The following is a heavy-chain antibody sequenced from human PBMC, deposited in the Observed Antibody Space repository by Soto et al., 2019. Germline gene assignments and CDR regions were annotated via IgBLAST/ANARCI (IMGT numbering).Heavy chain of an antibody. CDR1: GGSVSSGSYY. V-gene: IGHV4-61*01. CDR2: IYYSGST. CDR3: ARDRAVGDFQH. Sequence: QVQLQESGPGLVKPSETLSLTCTVSGGSVSSGSYYWSWIRQPPGKGLEWIGYIYYSGSTNYNPSLKSRVTISVDTSKNQFSLKLSSVTAADTAVYYCARDRAVGDFQHWGQGTLVTVSS. J-gene: IGHJ1*01.